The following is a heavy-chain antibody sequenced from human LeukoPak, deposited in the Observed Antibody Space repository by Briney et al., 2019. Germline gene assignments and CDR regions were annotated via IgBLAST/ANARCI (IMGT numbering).Heavy chain of an antibody. J-gene: IGHJ4*02. D-gene: IGHD5-24*01. CDR1: GFTFSSYP. CDR2: VSSSSSYI. CDR3: AREYGYNKRIDY. V-gene: IGHV3-21*01. Sequence: PGGSLRLSCAASGFTFSSYPMTWVRRAPGKGLEWAASVSSSSSYIYYTNSVKGRFTVSRDNAGKSLYLQMNGLRAEDTALYFCAREYGYNKRIDYWGQGTLVTVSS.